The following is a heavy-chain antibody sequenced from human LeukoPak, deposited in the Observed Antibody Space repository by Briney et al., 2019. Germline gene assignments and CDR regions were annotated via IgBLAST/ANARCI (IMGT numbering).Heavy chain of an antibody. J-gene: IGHJ2*01. CDR3: ARVVSQAAPDWYMDV. Sequence: SETLSLTCDVSGYAIGSSHYWGWVRQPPGRGVQWIGHVNLHGTRAYNESLRGRVTISIEASKSRFSLRLTSVTGADAGIYYCARVVSQAAPDWYMDVWGGGTVVIVSS. D-gene: IGHD2-21*01. V-gene: IGHV4-38-2*01. CDR2: VNLHGTR. CDR1: GYAIGSSHY.